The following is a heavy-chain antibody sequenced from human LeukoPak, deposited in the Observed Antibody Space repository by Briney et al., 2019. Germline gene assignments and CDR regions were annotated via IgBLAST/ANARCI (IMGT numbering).Heavy chain of an antibody. D-gene: IGHD4-11*01. CDR1: GFTFSSHS. CDR2: ISSTSSYI. Sequence: PGGSLRLSCAASGFTFSSHSLDWVRQAPGKGLEWVSSISSTSSYIYYADSVKGRFTISRDNARNSLYLQMNSLRAEDTAVYYCARVGDYSDYAPGYSGQGTLVTVSS. J-gene: IGHJ4*03. CDR3: ARVGDYSDYAPGY. V-gene: IGHV3-21*06.